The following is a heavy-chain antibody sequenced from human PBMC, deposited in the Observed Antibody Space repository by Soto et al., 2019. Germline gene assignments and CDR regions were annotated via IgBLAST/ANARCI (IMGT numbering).Heavy chain of an antibody. V-gene: IGHV3-7*01. Sequence: GGSLRLSCAASGFTFSSYWMSWVRQAPGKGLEWVANIKQDGSEKYYVDSVKGRFTISRDNAKNSLYLQMNSLRAEDTAVYYCAREDSSSWSNWFDPWGQGTLVTVSS. J-gene: IGHJ5*02. CDR1: GFTFSSYW. CDR2: IKQDGSEK. D-gene: IGHD6-13*01. CDR3: AREDSSSWSNWFDP.